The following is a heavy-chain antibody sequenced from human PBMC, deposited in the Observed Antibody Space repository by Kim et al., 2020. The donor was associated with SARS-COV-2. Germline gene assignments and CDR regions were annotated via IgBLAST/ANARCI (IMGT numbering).Heavy chain of an antibody. Sequence: SETLSLTCAVYGGSFSGYYWSWIRQPPGKGLEWIGEINHSGSTNYNPSLKSRVTISVDTSKNQFSLKLSSVTAADTAVYYCARGLGYWSGYWVGYGMDVWGQGTTVTVSS. CDR3: ARGLGYWSGYWVGYGMDV. D-gene: IGHD3-3*01. J-gene: IGHJ6*02. V-gene: IGHV4-34*01. CDR1: GGSFSGYY. CDR2: INHSGST.